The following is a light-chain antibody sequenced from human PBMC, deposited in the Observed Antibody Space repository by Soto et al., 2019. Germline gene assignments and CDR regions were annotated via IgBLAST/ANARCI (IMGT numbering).Light chain of an antibody. CDR3: LQHNNYPRT. CDR2: AAS. Sequence: DIQMTQSPSSLSASVGDRVTITCRASQSIISYLNWYQQKPGKAPKLLIYAASSLQSGVPPRFSGSGSGTEFTLTISSLQPEDFASYYCLQHNNYPRTFGQGTKV. V-gene: IGKV1-17*01. J-gene: IGKJ1*01. CDR1: QSIISY.